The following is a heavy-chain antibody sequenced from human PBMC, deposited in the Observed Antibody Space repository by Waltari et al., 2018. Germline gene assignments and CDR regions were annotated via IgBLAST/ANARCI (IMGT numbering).Heavy chain of an antibody. CDR1: DFTFRRDG. CDR2: IWYDGSNK. Sequence: QVQLVESGGGVVQPGRSLRLSCAASDFTFRRDGMHWVRQAPGKGLEWVAVIWYDGSNKYYADSVKGRFTISRDNSKNTLYLQMNSLRAEDTAMYYCAKDGSSGYYYFDYWGQGTLVTVSS. J-gene: IGHJ4*02. D-gene: IGHD3-22*01. V-gene: IGHV3-30*18. CDR3: AKDGSSGYYYFDY.